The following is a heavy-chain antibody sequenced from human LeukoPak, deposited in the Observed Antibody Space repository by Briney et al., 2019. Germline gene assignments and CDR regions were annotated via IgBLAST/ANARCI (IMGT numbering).Heavy chain of an antibody. CDR3: ARDRCSGGSCYLENWFDP. CDR2: INHSGST. V-gene: IGHV4-34*01. CDR1: GGSFSGYY. D-gene: IGHD2-15*01. Sequence: PSETLSLTCAVYGGSFSGYYWSWIRQPPGKGLEWIGEINHSGSTNYNPSLKSRVTISVDTSKNQFSLKLSSVTAADTAVYYCARDRCSGGSCYLENWFDPWGQGTLVTVSS. J-gene: IGHJ5*02.